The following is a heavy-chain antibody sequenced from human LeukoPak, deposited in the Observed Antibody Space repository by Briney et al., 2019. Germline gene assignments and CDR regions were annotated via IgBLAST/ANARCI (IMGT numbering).Heavy chain of an antibody. V-gene: IGHV4-31*03. CDR1: GGSISSGGYY. CDR2: IYYSGST. Sequence: PSQTLSLTCTVSGGSISSGGYYWSWIRQHPGKGLEWIGYIYYSGSTYYNPSLKSRVTISVDTSKNQFSLKLSSVTAADTAVYYCGRGRPGYCSSTSCPYYYGMDVWGQGTTVTVSS. D-gene: IGHD2-2*01. J-gene: IGHJ6*02. CDR3: GRGRPGYCSSTSCPYYYGMDV.